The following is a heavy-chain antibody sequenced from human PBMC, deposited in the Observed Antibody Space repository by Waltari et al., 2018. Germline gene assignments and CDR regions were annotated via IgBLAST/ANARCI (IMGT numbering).Heavy chain of an antibody. CDR2: LSSSSSYI. V-gene: IGHV3-21*01. D-gene: IGHD2-2*01. Sequence: EVQRVESGGGLVKPGGSLRLPGAASGFPFSSNSMNWCRQAPGKGLDWVSYLSSSSSYIYSADSVTARFTIYRDNAKNSLYLTMNSLRAEDTAVYYCARVPAVHDAFDIWGQGTMVTVSS. J-gene: IGHJ3*02. CDR1: GFPFSSNS. CDR3: ARVPAVHDAFDI.